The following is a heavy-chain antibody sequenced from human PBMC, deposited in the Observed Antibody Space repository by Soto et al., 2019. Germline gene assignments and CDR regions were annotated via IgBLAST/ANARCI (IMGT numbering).Heavy chain of an antibody. Sequence: ASVKVSCKASGYTFTSYAMHWVRQAPGQRLEWMGWINAGNGNTKYSQKFQGRVTITRDTSASTAYMELSSLRSEDTAVYYCARDTLYASSGYSYVGYHWFDPWGQGTLVTVSS. D-gene: IGHD3-22*01. V-gene: IGHV1-3*01. CDR1: GYTFTSYA. CDR3: ARDTLYASSGYSYVGYHWFDP. CDR2: INAGNGNT. J-gene: IGHJ5*02.